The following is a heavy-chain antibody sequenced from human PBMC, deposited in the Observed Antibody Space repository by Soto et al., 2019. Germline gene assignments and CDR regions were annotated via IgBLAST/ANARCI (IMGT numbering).Heavy chain of an antibody. Sequence: ASVKVSCKASGYTFTSYDTNWVRQASGQGLEWMGWMNPNSGNTGYAQKFQGRVTMTRNTSISTAYMELSSLRSEDTAVYYCARAGGVYYDFWSGYATPQYYYYGMDVWG. CDR3: ARAGGVYYDFWSGYATPQYYYYGMDV. CDR1: GYTFTSYD. D-gene: IGHD3-3*01. V-gene: IGHV1-8*01. CDR2: MNPNSGNT. J-gene: IGHJ6*02.